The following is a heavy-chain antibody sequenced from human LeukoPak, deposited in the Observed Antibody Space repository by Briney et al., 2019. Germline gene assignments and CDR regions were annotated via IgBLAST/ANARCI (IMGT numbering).Heavy chain of an antibody. D-gene: IGHD3-9*01. CDR1: GYTFTSYD. CDR2: IIPIFGTA. Sequence: SVKVSCKASGYTFTSYDISWVRQAPGQGLEWMGGIIPIFGTANYAQKFQGRVTITADESTSTAYMELSSLRSEDTAVYYCARPIKYYDILTGYYRHDAFDIWGQGTMVTVSS. V-gene: IGHV1-69*13. J-gene: IGHJ3*02. CDR3: ARPIKYYDILTGYYRHDAFDI.